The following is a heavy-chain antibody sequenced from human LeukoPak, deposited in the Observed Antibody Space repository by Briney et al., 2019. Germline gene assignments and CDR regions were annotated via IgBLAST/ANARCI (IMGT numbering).Heavy chain of an antibody. CDR2: ISWNSGSI. CDR3: AKDISPTVTTYFDY. J-gene: IGHJ4*02. V-gene: IGHV3-9*03. Sequence: PGRSLRLSCAASGFTFDDYAMHWVRQAPGKGLEWVSGISWNSGSIGYADSVKGRFTISRDNAKNSLYLQMNSLRAEDMPLYYCAKDISPTVTTYFDYWGQGTLVTVSS. D-gene: IGHD4-17*01. CDR1: GFTFDDYA.